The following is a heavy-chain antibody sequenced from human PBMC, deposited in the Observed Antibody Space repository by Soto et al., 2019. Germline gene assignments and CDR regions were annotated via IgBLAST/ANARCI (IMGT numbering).Heavy chain of an antibody. CDR2: ISAYNGNK. CDR3: ARAAYDILTGYYNGGAFDI. Sequence: QVQLVQSGGEVKKPGASVKVSCKASAYTFTSYGISWVRQAPGQGLEWMGWISAYNGNKNYVQNLQGRVTMTTDTSTSTAYMELRSLRSDDTAVYYCARAAYDILTGYYNGGAFDIWCKGTMVTVSS. V-gene: IGHV1-18*01. J-gene: IGHJ3*02. CDR1: AYTFTSYG. D-gene: IGHD3-9*01.